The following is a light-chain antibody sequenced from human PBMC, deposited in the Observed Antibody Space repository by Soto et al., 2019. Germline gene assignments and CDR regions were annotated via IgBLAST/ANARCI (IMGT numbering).Light chain of an antibody. CDR3: LQDYNYPWT. CDR1: QGIRND. Sequence: AIQMTQSPTSLSASVRDRVTITCRASQGIRNDLGWYQQKPGKTPKLLIYAASSLQSGVPSRFSGSGSGTDFTLTISSLQPEDFATYYCLQDYNYPWTFGQGTKVEI. V-gene: IGKV1-6*01. CDR2: AAS. J-gene: IGKJ1*01.